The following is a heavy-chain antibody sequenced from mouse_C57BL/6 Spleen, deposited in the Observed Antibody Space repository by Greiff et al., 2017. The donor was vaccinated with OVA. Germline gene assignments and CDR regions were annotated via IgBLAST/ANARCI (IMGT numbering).Heavy chain of an antibody. CDR1: GYSITSGYY. J-gene: IGHJ1*03. Sequence: EVQLQQSGPGLVKPSQSLSLTCSVTGYSITSGYYWNWIRQFPGNKLEWMGYISYDGSNNYNPSLKNRISITRDTSKNQFFLKLNSVTTEDTATYYCAREETVVAKDFDVWGTGTTVTVSS. CDR2: ISYDGSN. D-gene: IGHD1-1*01. CDR3: AREETVVAKDFDV. V-gene: IGHV3-6*01.